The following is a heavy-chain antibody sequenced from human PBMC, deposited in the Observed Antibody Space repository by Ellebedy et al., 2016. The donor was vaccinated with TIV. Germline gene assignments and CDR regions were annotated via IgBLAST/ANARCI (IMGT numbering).Heavy chain of an antibody. J-gene: IGHJ4*02. CDR3: ARGGGSGGFDY. V-gene: IGHV1-18*04. Sequence: ASVKVSCKASGYTFTSYGISWVRQAPGQGLEWMGWISAYNGNTNYAQKFQGRVTMTRDTSISTAYMELSRLRSDDTAVYYCARGGGSGGFDYWGQGTLVTVSS. D-gene: IGHD6-19*01. CDR1: GYTFTSYG. CDR2: ISAYNGNT.